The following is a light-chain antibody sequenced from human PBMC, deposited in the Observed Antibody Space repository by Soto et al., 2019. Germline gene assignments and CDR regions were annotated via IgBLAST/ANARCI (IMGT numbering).Light chain of an antibody. CDR2: KSS. J-gene: IGKJ5*01. Sequence: DRQMPPSHSTLSLCVVDRVPITCRSINTMSSWLSCDQQKPAKAPNLLIYKSSTLKSGVPSRFSGSGSGTDFTLPIRSLQPADFANYYCQKSYSTPRITCGKGTRVEIK. CDR1: NTMSSW. V-gene: IGKV1-5*03. CDR3: QKSYSTPRIT.